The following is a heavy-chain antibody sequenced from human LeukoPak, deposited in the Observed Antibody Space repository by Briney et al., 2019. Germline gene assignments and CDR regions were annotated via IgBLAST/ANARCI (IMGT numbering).Heavy chain of an antibody. CDR2: IYPDDSET. D-gene: IGHD1-26*01. CDR1: GYRFTTDY. Sequence: GESLKISCKASGYRFTTDYIGWVRQMPGKGLEWMGIIYPDDSETNYSPSFQGQVSMSVDKSITTAYLQWSSLKASDTAMYYCARHMGLTSSDAFDIWGQGTMVTVSS. J-gene: IGHJ3*02. CDR3: ARHMGLTSSDAFDI. V-gene: IGHV5-51*01.